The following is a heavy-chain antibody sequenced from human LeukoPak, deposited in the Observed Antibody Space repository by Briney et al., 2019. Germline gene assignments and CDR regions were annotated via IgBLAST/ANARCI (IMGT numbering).Heavy chain of an antibody. CDR1: GFTVSSNY. CDR2: IYSGGST. V-gene: IGHV3-66*01. Sequence: PGGSLRLSCAASGFTVSSNYMSWVRQAPGKGLEWVSVIYSGGSTYYADSVKGRFTISRYNSKNTLYLQMNSLRAEDTAVYYCARDAMGYGSGSYLYWGQGTLVTVSS. D-gene: IGHD3-10*01. J-gene: IGHJ4*02. CDR3: ARDAMGYGSGSYLY.